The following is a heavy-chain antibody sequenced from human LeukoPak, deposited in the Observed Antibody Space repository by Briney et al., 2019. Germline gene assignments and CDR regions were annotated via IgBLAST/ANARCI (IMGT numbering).Heavy chain of an antibody. Sequence: GGSLRLSCAASGFTLSNAWMSWVRQAPGKGLEWVSYTTITSDKIYYADSVKGRFTISRDNARNSLYLQMNSLRDEDTAVYSCAREAYWGSSGKGFDSWGQGTLVIVSS. CDR2: TTITSDKI. J-gene: IGHJ4*02. CDR3: AREAYWGSSGKGFDS. CDR1: GFTLSNAW. D-gene: IGHD4-23*01. V-gene: IGHV3-48*02.